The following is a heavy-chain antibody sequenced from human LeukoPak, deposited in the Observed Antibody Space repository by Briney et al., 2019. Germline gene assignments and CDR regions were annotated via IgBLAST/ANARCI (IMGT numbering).Heavy chain of an antibody. Sequence: SETLSLTCSVSGDPVTSSCWNWIRQPPGKGLEWIGYVSSDGTTNYTPSLRSRLIMSVDTAKNDISLILTSVTAADTAIYYCARLDWIVVRCYNQGGGDTRVTVSS. D-gene: IGHD2-15*01. J-gene: IGHJ1*01. CDR3: ARLDWIVVRCYNQ. CDR1: GDPVTSSC. V-gene: IGHV4-59*08. CDR2: VSSDGTT.